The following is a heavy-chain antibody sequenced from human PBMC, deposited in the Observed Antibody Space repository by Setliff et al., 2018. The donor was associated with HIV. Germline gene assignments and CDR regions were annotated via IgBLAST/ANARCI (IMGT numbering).Heavy chain of an antibody. V-gene: IGHV4-59*01. CDR1: GGSISSYY. CDR3: ARNPCSGGSCPDAFDI. Sequence: KLPEPLSLTCTVSGGSISSYYWSWIRQPPGKGLEWIGYIYYSGSTNYNPSLKSRVTISVDTSKNQFSLKLSSVTAADTAVYYCARNPCSGGSCPDAFDIWGQGTMVTVSS. D-gene: IGHD2-15*01. CDR2: IYYSGST. J-gene: IGHJ3*02.